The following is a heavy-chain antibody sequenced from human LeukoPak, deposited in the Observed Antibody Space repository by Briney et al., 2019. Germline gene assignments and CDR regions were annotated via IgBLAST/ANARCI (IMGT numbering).Heavy chain of an antibody. CDR2: IYHSGST. Sequence: GSLRLSCAASGFTVSSNYMSWIRQPPGKGLEWIGSIYHSGSTYYNPSLKSRVTISVDTSKNQFSLKLSSVTAADTAVYYCARVGGGYGDYYLDYWGQGTLVTVSS. CDR1: GFTVSSNY. D-gene: IGHD4-17*01. CDR3: ARVGGGYGDYYLDY. V-gene: IGHV4-38-2*01. J-gene: IGHJ4*02.